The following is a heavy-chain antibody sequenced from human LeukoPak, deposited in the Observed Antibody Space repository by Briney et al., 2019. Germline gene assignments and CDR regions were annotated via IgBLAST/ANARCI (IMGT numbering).Heavy chain of an antibody. J-gene: IGHJ4*02. Sequence: PSETLSLTCTVSGGSISSYYWSWIRQPPGKGLEWIGYIYYSGSANYTPSLKSRVTISVDTSKNQFSLKLGSVTAADTAVYYCARHALAGTYHTDYWGQGTLVTVSS. CDR2: IYYSGSA. CDR3: ARHALAGTYHTDY. CDR1: GGSISSYY. V-gene: IGHV4-59*08. D-gene: IGHD6-19*01.